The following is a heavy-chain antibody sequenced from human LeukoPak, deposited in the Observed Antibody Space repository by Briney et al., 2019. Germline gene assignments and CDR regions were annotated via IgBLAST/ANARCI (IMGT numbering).Heavy chain of an antibody. Sequence: SETLSLTCTVSGGSISSGSYYWSWIRQPAGKGLEWIGRIYTSGSTNYNPSLKSRVTISVDTSKNQFSLKLSSVTAADTAVYSCARTRHHSSSWYEYDYWGQGTLVTVSS. CDR2: IYTSGST. J-gene: IGHJ4*02. D-gene: IGHD6-13*01. V-gene: IGHV4-61*02. CDR3: ARTRHHSSSWYEYDY. CDR1: GGSISSGSYY.